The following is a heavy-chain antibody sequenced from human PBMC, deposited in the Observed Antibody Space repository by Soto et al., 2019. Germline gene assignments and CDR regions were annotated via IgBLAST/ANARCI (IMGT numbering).Heavy chain of an antibody. CDR2: IDPRDSQT. D-gene: IGHD3-10*01. V-gene: IGHV5-10-1*01. CDR1: GYSFTDYS. J-gene: IGHJ5*02. CDR3: ARKGSGSWLDP. Sequence: PGESLKISCKPSGYSFTDYSITWVRQMSGKGLEWMGRIDPRDSQTDYSPSFQGHVTVSADKSSGTAFLQWHRLKASDTAIYYCARKGSGSWLDPWGQGTLVTVSS.